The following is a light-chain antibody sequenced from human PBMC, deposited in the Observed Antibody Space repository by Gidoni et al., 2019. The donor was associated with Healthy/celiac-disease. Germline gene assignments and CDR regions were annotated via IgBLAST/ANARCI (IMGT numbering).Light chain of an antibody. CDR3: QQYNSYPHT. V-gene: IGKV1-5*03. CDR2: KAS. J-gene: IGKJ2*01. CDR1: QSISSW. Sequence: DIQMTQSPSTLSASVRDRVTITCRASQSISSWLAWYQQKPGKAPKLLIYKASSLESGVPSRFSGSGSGTQFTLTISSLQPDDFATYYCQQYNSYPHTFGQGTKLGIK.